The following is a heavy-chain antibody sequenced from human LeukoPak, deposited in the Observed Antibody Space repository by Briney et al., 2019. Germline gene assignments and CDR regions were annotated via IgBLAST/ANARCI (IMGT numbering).Heavy chain of an antibody. J-gene: IGHJ4*02. V-gene: IGHV4-34*01. CDR3: ARGRPHYGSGSYYNY. D-gene: IGHD3-10*01. Sequence: SETLSLTCAVYGGSFSGYFWSWIRQPPGKGLEWIGEINHSGSTNYNPSLKSRVTISLDTFKNQFSLKLSSVTAADTAVYYCARGRPHYGSGSYYNYWAQGTLVTVSS. CDR1: GGSFSGYF. CDR2: INHSGST.